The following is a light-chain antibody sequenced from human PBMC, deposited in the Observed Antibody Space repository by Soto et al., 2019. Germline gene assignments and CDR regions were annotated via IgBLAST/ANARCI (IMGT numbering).Light chain of an antibody. CDR3: GLYTSSSSYV. Sequence: QSVLTQPPSVSGSPGQSVTISCTGTSSDVGSYNRVSWYRQPPGTAPKLMIYEVSNRPSGVPDRFSGSKSGNTASLTISGLQAGGEADYCCGLYTSSSSYVFGAGPKVTVL. CDR1: SSDVGSYNR. CDR2: EVS. V-gene: IGLV2-18*01. J-gene: IGLJ1*01.